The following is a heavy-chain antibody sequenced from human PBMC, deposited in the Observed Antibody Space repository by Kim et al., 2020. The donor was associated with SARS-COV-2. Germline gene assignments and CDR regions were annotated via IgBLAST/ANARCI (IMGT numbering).Heavy chain of an antibody. Sequence: SVKVSCKASGGTFSSYAISWVRQAPGQGLEWMGGIIPIFGTANYAQKFQGRVTITADESTSTAYMELSSLRSEDTAVYYCARDQFSGSMCIASIAARRRWFDPWGQGTLVTVSS. J-gene: IGHJ5*02. V-gene: IGHV1-69*13. CDR2: IIPIFGTA. CDR3: ARDQFSGSMCIASIAARRRWFDP. D-gene: IGHD6-6*01. CDR1: GGTFSSYA.